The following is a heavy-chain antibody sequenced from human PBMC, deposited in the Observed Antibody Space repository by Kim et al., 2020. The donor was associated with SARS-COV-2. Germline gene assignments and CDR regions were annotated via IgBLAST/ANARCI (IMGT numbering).Heavy chain of an antibody. D-gene: IGHD3-3*01. J-gene: IGHJ4*02. CDR1: GYTFTSYA. CDR3: ARGWGPKRVGVVIPPFDY. CDR2: INAGNGNT. Sequence: ASVKVSCKASGYTFTSYAMHWVRQAPGQRLEWMGWINAGNGNTKYSQKFQGRVTITRDTSASTAYMELSSLRSEDTAVYYCARGWGPKRVGVVIPPFDYWGQGTLVTVSS. V-gene: IGHV1-3*01.